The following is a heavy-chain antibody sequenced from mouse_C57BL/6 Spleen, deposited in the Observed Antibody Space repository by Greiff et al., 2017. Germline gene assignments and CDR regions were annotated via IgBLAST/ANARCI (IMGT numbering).Heavy chain of an antibody. D-gene: IGHD1-1*01. CDR3: AYYGSSYEKYYFDY. Sequence: VQLQQPGAELVKPGASVKLSCKASGYTFTSYWMHWVKQRPGQGLEWIGMIHPNSGSTNYNEKFKSKATLTVDKSSSTAYMQLSSLTSEDSAVYYWAYYGSSYEKYYFDYWGQGTTLTVSS. CDR1: GYTFTSYW. J-gene: IGHJ2*01. V-gene: IGHV1-64*01. CDR2: IHPNSGST.